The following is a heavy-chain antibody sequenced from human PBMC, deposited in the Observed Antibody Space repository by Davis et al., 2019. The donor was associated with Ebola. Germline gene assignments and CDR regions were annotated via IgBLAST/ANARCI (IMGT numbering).Heavy chain of an antibody. Sequence: SVKVSCKASGGTFSSYAISWVRQAPGQGLEWMGGIIPIFGTANYAQKFQGRVTITADESTSTAYMELSSLRSEDTAVYYCAVPSKGVVTSRYYYYYGMDVWGQGTTVTVSS. CDR3: AVPSKGVVTSRYYYYYGMDV. J-gene: IGHJ6*02. V-gene: IGHV1-69*13. D-gene: IGHD4-23*01. CDR2: IIPIFGTA. CDR1: GGTFSSYA.